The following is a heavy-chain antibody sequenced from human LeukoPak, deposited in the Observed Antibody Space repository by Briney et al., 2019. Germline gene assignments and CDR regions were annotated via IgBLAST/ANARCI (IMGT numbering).Heavy chain of an antibody. Sequence: GASVKVSCKASGYTFTGYYMHWVRQAPGQGLEWMGWINPNSGGTNYAQKFQGRVTMTRDTSISTAYMELSSLRSDDTAVYYCATLCSSTSCKALRLDYWGQGTLVTVSS. CDR2: INPNSGGT. CDR3: ATLCSSTSCKALRLDY. V-gene: IGHV1-2*02. CDR1: GYTFTGYY. J-gene: IGHJ4*02. D-gene: IGHD2-2*01.